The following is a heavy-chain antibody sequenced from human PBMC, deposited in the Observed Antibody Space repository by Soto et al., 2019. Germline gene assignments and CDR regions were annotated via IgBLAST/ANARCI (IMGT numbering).Heavy chain of an antibody. CDR1: GGSFSGYY. Sequence: SETLSLTCAVYGGSFSGYYWSWIRQPPGKGLEWIGEINHSGSTNYNPSLKSRVTISVDTSKNQFSLKLSSVTAADTAVYYCARAIPFLRFLVPWGQGTLVTVSS. CDR3: ARAIPFLRFLVP. J-gene: IGHJ5*02. D-gene: IGHD3-3*01. CDR2: INHSGST. V-gene: IGHV4-34*01.